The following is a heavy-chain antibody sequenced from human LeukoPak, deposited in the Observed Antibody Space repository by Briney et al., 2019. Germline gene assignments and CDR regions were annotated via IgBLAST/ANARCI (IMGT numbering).Heavy chain of an antibody. Sequence: ASVKVSCKASEYTFTGYYMHWVRQAPGQGLEWMGWINPNSGGTNYAQKFQGRVTMTRDTSISTAYMELSRLRSDDTAVYYCARPYSAVIYYFDYWGQGTLVTVSS. J-gene: IGHJ4*02. V-gene: IGHV1-2*02. CDR2: INPNSGGT. CDR1: EYTFTGYY. D-gene: IGHD6-13*01. CDR3: ARPYSAVIYYFDY.